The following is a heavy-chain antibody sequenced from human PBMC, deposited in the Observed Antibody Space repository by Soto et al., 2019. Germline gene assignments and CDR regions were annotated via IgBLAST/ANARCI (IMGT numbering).Heavy chain of an antibody. CDR3: ARESGNVVAFDY. Sequence: GGSLRLSCAASGFTFSSYAMHWVRQAPGKGLEWVAVISYDGSNKYYADSVKGRFTISRDNSKNTLYLQMNSLRAEDTAVYYCARESGNVVAFDYWGQGTLVTVSS. D-gene: IGHD2-15*01. J-gene: IGHJ4*02. CDR2: ISYDGSNK. CDR1: GFTFSSYA. V-gene: IGHV3-30-3*01.